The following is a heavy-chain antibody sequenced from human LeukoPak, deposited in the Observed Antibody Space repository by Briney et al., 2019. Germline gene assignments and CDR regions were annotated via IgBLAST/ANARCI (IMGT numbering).Heavy chain of an antibody. D-gene: IGHD3-10*01. CDR3: ARDDRDYNFDY. CDR2: INPSGGST. V-gene: IGHV1-46*01. Sequence: ASVRVSCKASGYTFTGYYMHWVRQAPGQGLEWMGIINPSGGSTSYAQKFQGRVTMTRDTSTSTVYMELSSLRSEDTAVYYCARDDRDYNFDYWGQGTLVTVSS. CDR1: GYTFTGYY. J-gene: IGHJ4*02.